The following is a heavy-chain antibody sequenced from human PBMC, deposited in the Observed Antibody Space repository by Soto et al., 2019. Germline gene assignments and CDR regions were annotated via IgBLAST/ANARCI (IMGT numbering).Heavy chain of an antibody. CDR3: ATGQQRNYYYYYGMDV. Sequence: GASGKVSCKVSGYTLTELSMHWVRQAPGKGLEWMGGFDPEDGETIYAQKFQGRVTMTEDTSTDTAYMELSSLRSEDTAVYYCATGQQRNYYYYYGMDVWGQGTTVTVSS. CDR1: GYTLTELS. CDR2: FDPEDGET. J-gene: IGHJ6*02. V-gene: IGHV1-24*01. D-gene: IGHD6-13*01.